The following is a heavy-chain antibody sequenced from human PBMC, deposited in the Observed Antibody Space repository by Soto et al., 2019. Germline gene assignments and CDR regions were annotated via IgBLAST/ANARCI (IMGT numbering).Heavy chain of an antibody. Sequence: QVQLVESGGGVVQPGRSLRLSCAASGFTFSSYAMHWVRQAPGKGLEWVAVISYDGTNKYYADPVKGRFTISRDNSKNTLDVQMNSLRADDTAGYYCASDGSYAMDVWGQGTMVTVSS. V-gene: IGHV3-30-3*01. CDR3: ASDGSYAMDV. CDR2: ISYDGTNK. CDR1: GFTFSSYA. D-gene: IGHD2-15*01. J-gene: IGHJ6*02.